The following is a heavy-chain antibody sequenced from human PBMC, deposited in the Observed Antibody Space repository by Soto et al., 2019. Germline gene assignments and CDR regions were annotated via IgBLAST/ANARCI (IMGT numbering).Heavy chain of an antibody. CDR1: GGTFSSYT. CDR2: IIPILGIA. J-gene: IGHJ4*02. Sequence: QVQLVQSGAEVKKPGSSVKVSCKASGGTFSSYTISWVRQAPGQGLEWMGRIIPILGIANYAQKFQGRVTITADKSTSTAYMELSSLRSEDTAVYFCARLMTTVPEGDYWGQGTLVTVSS. D-gene: IGHD4-17*01. CDR3: ARLMTTVPEGDY. V-gene: IGHV1-69*02.